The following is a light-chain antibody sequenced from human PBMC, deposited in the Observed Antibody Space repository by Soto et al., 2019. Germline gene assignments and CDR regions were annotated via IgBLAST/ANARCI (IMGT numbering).Light chain of an antibody. CDR3: GTWDSSMSAAGWV. J-gene: IGLJ3*02. CDR1: SFNIGNNY. Sequence: QSVLTQPPSVSAAPGQKVTISCSGSSFNIGNNYVSWFQQLPGAAPKLLIYHNDKRPSGIPDRFSGSKSATSATLGITGLQTGDEADYYCGTWDSSMSAAGWVFGGGTKVTVL. V-gene: IGLV1-51*01. CDR2: HND.